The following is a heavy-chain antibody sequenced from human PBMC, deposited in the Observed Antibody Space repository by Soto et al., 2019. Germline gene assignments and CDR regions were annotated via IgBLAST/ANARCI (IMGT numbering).Heavy chain of an antibody. Sequence: QVQLVQSGAEVKKPGASVNVSCEASGYTFTGSSIHWVRQAPGQGLEWMGYINPNSGDTIFAQKFQGRVTMTRHTSISTGYMELSRMASDDTGVYYCARDLTGDPNYWGQGTLVTVSS. CDR2: INPNSGDT. CDR1: GYTFTGSS. CDR3: ARDLTGDPNY. J-gene: IGHJ4*02. D-gene: IGHD7-27*01. V-gene: IGHV1-2*02.